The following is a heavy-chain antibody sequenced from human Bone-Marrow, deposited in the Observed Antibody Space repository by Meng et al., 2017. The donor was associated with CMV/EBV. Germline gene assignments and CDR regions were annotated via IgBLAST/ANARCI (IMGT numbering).Heavy chain of an antibody. CDR1: GFTVSSNY. J-gene: IGHJ6*02. Sequence: GGSLRLSCAASGFTVSSNYMSWVRQAPGKGLEWVSVIYPAGRTYYADSVKGRFTISRDNSKNTLYLQMNSLRAEDTAVYYCARESTPNYCSSTSCYPPYYYYYGMDVWGQGTTATVSS. CDR2: IYPAGRT. CDR3: ARESTPNYCSSTSCYPPYYYYYGMDV. V-gene: IGHV3-66*02. D-gene: IGHD2-2*01.